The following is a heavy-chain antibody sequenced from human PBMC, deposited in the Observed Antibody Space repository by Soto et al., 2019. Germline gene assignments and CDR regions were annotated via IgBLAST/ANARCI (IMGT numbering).Heavy chain of an antibody. D-gene: IGHD2-15*01. J-gene: IGHJ4*02. Sequence: QVQLVQSGAEVKEPGASLKVSCKASGYSFTAYYLHWVRQAHGQGPEWMGWINPNSGGTNYVQKFQGRVTMTRDTSTSTVHMELSSLTSDDTAVYYCARKKSGDSVLLKYWGQGTPVTVSS. V-gene: IGHV1-2*02. CDR3: ARKKSGDSVLLKY. CDR1: GYSFTAYY. CDR2: INPNSGGT.